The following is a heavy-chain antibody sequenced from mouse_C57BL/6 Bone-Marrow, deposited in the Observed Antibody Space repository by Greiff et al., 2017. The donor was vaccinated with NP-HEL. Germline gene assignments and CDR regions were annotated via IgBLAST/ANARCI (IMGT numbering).Heavy chain of an antibody. CDR3: ARHDLLFAY. V-gene: IGHV5-12*01. J-gene: IGHJ3*01. CDR2: ISNGGGST. Sequence: DVKLVESGGGLVQPGGSLKLSCAASGFTFSDYYMYWVRQTPEKRLEWVAYISNGGGSTYYPDTVKGRFTISRDNAKNTLYLQMSRLKSEDTAMYYCARHDLLFAYWGQGTLVTVSA. CDR1: GFTFSDYY.